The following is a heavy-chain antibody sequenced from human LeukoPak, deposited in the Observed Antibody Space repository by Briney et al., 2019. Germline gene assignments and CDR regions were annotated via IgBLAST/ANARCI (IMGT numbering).Heavy chain of an antibody. CDR3: AREAWDSSGSTFDY. CDR2: IYYSGST. J-gene: IGHJ4*02. D-gene: IGHD6-19*01. CDR1: GGSISSYY. V-gene: IGHV4-59*01. Sequence: SETLSLTCTVSGGSISSYYWSRIRQPPGKGLEWIGYIYYSGSTNYNPSLKSRVTISVDTSKNQFSLKLSSVTAADTAVYYCAREAWDSSGSTFDYWGQGTLVTVSS.